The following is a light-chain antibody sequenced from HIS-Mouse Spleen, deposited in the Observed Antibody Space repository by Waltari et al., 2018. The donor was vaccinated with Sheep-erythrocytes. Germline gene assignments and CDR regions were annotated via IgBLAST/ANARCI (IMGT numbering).Light chain of an antibody. Sequence: DVEMTQSPSSLSASVGDRVTTTCRASQSISSYLNWYQQKPGKDPKLLIYAASSLQSGVPSRFSGSGSGTDFTLTISSLQPEDFATYYCQQSYSTPYTFGQWTKLEIK. J-gene: IGKJ2*01. CDR1: QSISSY. CDR3: QQSYSTPYT. CDR2: AAS. V-gene: IGKV1-39*01.